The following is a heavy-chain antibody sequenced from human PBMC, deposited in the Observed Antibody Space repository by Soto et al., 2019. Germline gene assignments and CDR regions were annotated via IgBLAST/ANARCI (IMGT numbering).Heavy chain of an antibody. CDR1: GFTFSSYW. CDR2: INSDGSST. Sequence: PGGSLRLSCAASGFTFSSYWMHWVRQAPGKGLVWVSRINSDGSSTSYADSVKGRFTISRDNAKNTPYLQMNSLGAEDTAIYYCLRGNTGYGNFDSWGQGTLVTVSS. D-gene: IGHD5-12*01. CDR3: LRGNTGYGNFDS. J-gene: IGHJ4*02. V-gene: IGHV3-74*01.